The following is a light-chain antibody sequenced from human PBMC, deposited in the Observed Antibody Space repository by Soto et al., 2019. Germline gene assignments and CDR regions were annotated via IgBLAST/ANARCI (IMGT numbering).Light chain of an antibody. CDR3: QQSYSTPWT. CDR2: AAS. CDR1: QSMRTY. J-gene: IGKJ1*01. Sequence: IQMTQSPASLSASVGDRVTITCRASQSMRTYLNWYQQKPGKAPNLLIHAASSLQSGVPSRFSGSGSGTDFTLTISSLQPEDFATYYCQQSYSTPWTFGQGTKVDI. V-gene: IGKV1-39*01.